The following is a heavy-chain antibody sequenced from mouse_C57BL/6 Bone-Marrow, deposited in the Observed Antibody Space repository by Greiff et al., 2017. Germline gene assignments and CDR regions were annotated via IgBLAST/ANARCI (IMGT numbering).Heavy chain of an antibody. Sequence: EVQLQQSGAELVKPGASVKLSCTASGFYIKDYYIHWVKQRTEQGLEWIGRIDPEDGETKYAPKFQDKATITAYTYSNTAYLLLSSLTAEDTAVYYCTSSLIYYGTNYWGQGTTLTVSA. CDR1: GFYIKDYY. D-gene: IGHD1-1*01. CDR2: IDPEDGET. J-gene: IGHJ2*01. V-gene: IGHV14-2*01. CDR3: TSSLIYYGTNY.